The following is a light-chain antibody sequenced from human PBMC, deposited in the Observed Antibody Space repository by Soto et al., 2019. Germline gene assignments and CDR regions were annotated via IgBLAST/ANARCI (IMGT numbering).Light chain of an antibody. CDR2: GAS. CDR3: QQYSHWPVT. Sequence: ELVMTQSPVTLSVSPGESATLSCRASQSVSGNLAWYQQKPGQAPRLLIYGASTRTTGIPARFSGSGSGTEFTLTITSLQSEDVAVYYCQQYSHWPVTFGQGTKLEI. J-gene: IGKJ2*01. V-gene: IGKV3-15*01. CDR1: QSVSGN.